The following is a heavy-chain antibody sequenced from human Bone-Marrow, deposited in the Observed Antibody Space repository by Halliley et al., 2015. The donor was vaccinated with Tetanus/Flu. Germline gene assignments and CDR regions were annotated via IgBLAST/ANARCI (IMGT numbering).Heavy chain of an antibody. V-gene: IGHV4-31*02. CDR2: LFYSGGT. CDR1: GGSISSGGSS. Sequence: LRLSCTVSGGSISSGGSSWTWIRQRPGKGLEWIGYLFYSGGTYYNPSLKSRVTISVDTSKNQFSLKLSSVTAADTAVYYCARSRGYRGLCASGNRFFNDALEVWGQGPTVPVS. CDR3: ARSRGYRGLCASGNRFFNDALEV. J-gene: IGHJ6*02. D-gene: IGHD3-10*01.